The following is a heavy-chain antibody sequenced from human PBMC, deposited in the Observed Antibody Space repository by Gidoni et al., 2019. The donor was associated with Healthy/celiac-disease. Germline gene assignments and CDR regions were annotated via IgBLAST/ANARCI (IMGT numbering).Heavy chain of an antibody. Sequence: EVQLVESGGGLVQPGGSLRLSCAASGFTFSSYSMNWVRQAPGKGLEWVSYISSSSSTIYYADSVKGRFTISRDNAKNSLYLQMNSLRDEDTAVYYCARDDYSSSWYYYYYGMDVWGQGTTVTVSS. CDR1: GFTFSSYS. V-gene: IGHV3-48*02. J-gene: IGHJ6*02. D-gene: IGHD6-13*01. CDR3: ARDDYSSSWYYYYYGMDV. CDR2: ISSSSSTI.